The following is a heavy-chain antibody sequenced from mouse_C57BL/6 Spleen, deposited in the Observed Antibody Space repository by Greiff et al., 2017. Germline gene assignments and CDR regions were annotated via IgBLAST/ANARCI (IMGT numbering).Heavy chain of an antibody. CDR3: TGKKRRDYYAERGFAY. V-gene: IGHV1-15*01. J-gene: IGHJ3*01. Sequence: VQLQESGAELVRPGASVTLSCKASGYTFTDYEMHWVKQTPVHGLEWIGAIDPETGGTAYNQKFKGKAILTADKSSSTAYMELRSLTSEDSAVYYCTGKKRRDYYAERGFAYWGQGTLVTVSA. D-gene: IGHD1-1*01. CDR1: GYTFTDYE. CDR2: IDPETGGT.